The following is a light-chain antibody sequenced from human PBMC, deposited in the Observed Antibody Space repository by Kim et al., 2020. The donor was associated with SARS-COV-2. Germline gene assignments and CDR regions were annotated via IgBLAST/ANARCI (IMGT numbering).Light chain of an antibody. V-gene: IGLV1-44*01. CDR3: ATWDDSLDVWM. J-gene: IGLJ3*02. CDR1: ASNIGSNP. CDR2: TNN. Sequence: GQRVTISCFGSASNIGSNPVNWYQQFPGTAPKLLIDTNNRRPSGVPDRVSGSKSGTSASLAISGLQSEDEADYYCATWDDSLDVWMFGGGTKLTVL.